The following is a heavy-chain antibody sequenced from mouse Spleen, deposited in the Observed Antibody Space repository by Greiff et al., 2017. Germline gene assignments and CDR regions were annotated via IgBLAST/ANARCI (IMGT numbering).Heavy chain of an antibody. CDR3: ARNGNSHWYFDV. J-gene: IGHJ1*01. Sequence: QVQLQQPGAELVKPGASVKLSCKASGYTFTSYWMHWVKQRPGQGLEWIGMIHPNSGSTNYNEKFKSKATLTVDKSSSTAYMQLSSLTSEDSAVYYCARNGNSHWYFDVWGAGTTVTVSS. V-gene: IGHV1-64*01. CDR2: IHPNSGST. D-gene: IGHD2-1*01. CDR1: GYTFTSYW.